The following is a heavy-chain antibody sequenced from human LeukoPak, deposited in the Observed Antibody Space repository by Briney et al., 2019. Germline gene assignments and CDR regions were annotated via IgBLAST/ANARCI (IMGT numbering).Heavy chain of an antibody. V-gene: IGHV3-74*01. J-gene: IGHJ4*02. CDR3: AKDGVDPYFDY. CDR1: GFTFSSYW. Sequence: GSLRLSCAASGFTFSSYWMHWVRQAPGKGLVWVSRINTDGSSTSYADSVKGRFTISRDNAKNTLYLQMNSLRAEDTAFYYCAKDGVDPYFDYWGQGTLVTVSS. CDR2: INTDGSST. D-gene: IGHD5-12*01.